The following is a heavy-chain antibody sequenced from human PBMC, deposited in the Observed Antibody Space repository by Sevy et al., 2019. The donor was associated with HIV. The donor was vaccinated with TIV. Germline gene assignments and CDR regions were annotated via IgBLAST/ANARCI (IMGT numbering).Heavy chain of an antibody. CDR2: INPNSGDT. D-gene: IGHD3-10*01. Sequence: AASVKVSCKASGYSFSNYYMHWVRQAPGQGLEWMGWINPNSGDTYYAQKFQGRVTMTRDTSISTAYMELSRLRSDDTAVYFCASVPWFGESQRYFGMDVWGQGTTVTVSS. CDR3: ASVPWFGESQRYFGMDV. V-gene: IGHV1-2*02. CDR1: GYSFSNYY. J-gene: IGHJ6*02.